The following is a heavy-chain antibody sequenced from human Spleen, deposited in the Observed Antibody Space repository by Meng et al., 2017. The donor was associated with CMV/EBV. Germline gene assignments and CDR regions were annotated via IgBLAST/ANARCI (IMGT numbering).Heavy chain of an antibody. Sequence: GESLKISCAASGFTFSSYSMNWVRQAPGKGLEWVSSISGSSSYIYYADSVKGRFTISRDNAKNSLYLQMNSLRAEDTAVYYCARGTTYWGQGTLVTVSS. J-gene: IGHJ4*02. CDR1: GFTFSSYS. D-gene: IGHD1-1*01. V-gene: IGHV3-21*04. CDR2: ISGSSSYI. CDR3: ARGTTY.